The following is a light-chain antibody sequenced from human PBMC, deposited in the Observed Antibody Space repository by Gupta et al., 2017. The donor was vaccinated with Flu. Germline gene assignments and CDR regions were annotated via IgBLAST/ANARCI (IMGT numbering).Light chain of an antibody. CDR1: RTVLSISNYKNF. V-gene: IGKV4-1*01. J-gene: IGKJ5*01. CDR2: WAS. Sequence: DIVMTQSPDSLAVSLGERITINCKSSRTVLSISNYKNFLAWYQHRVGQPPNLILYWASNRASGVTDRFSGRGDGTDFNLTSTSRQAEDVATYYGSQYYDTNTFGQGTRLEI. CDR3: SQYYDTNT.